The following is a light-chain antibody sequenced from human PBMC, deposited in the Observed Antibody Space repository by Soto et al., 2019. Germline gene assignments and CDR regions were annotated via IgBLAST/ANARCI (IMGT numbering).Light chain of an antibody. J-gene: IGLJ1*01. CDR2: DVS. Sequence: QSAVTQPASVSGSPGQSITISCTGTSSDVGGYNYVSWYQQHPGKAPKLMIYDVSNRPSGVSNRFSGSKSGNTASLTISGLQAEDEADYYCSSYTSSTPYVFGTGTKVTV. CDR1: SSDVGGYNY. V-gene: IGLV2-14*01. CDR3: SSYTSSTPYV.